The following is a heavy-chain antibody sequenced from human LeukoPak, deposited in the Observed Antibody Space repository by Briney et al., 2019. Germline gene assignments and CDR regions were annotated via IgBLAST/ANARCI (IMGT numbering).Heavy chain of an antibody. CDR1: GGSISSGKYY. CDR3: ATSEAYNSGSYYSFRFDF. J-gene: IGHJ4*02. V-gene: IGHV4-61*02. D-gene: IGHD3-10*01. Sequence: SETLSLTCTVSGGSISSGKYYWSWIRQPAGKGLEWIGRIDTSGSTNYNPSLKSRVTISVDTSKNQFSLKMTSVTAADTAVYYCATSEAYNSGSYYSFRFDFWGQGTLVTVSS. CDR2: IDTSGST.